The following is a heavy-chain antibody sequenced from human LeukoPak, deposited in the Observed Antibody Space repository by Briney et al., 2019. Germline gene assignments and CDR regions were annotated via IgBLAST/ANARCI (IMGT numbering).Heavy chain of an antibody. V-gene: IGHV3-21*01. Sequence: GGSLRLSCAASGFTFSSYSMNWVRQAPGKGLEWVSSISSSSSYIYYADSVKGRFTISRDNAKNSLYLQMNSLRAEDTAVYYCARLEGPTYYDNRAPPRLIDYWGQGTLVTVSS. J-gene: IGHJ4*02. CDR2: ISSSSSYI. CDR3: ARLEGPTYYDNRAPPRLIDY. D-gene: IGHD3-22*01. CDR1: GFTFSSYS.